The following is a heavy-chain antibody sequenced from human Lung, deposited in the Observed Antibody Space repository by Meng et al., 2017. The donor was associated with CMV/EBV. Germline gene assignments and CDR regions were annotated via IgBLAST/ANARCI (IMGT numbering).Heavy chain of an antibody. CDR1: GFTFSSYW. V-gene: IGHV3-74*01. D-gene: IGHD3-3*01. CDR2: INSDGSST. CDR3: ARVFDYDFWSGYYTNGMDV. J-gene: IGHJ6*02. Sequence: SXAASGFTFSSYWMHWVRQAPGKGLVWVSRINSDGSSTSYADSVKGRFTISRDNAKNTLYLQMNSLRAEDTAVYYCARVFDYDFWSGYYTNGMDVXGQGXTVTVSS.